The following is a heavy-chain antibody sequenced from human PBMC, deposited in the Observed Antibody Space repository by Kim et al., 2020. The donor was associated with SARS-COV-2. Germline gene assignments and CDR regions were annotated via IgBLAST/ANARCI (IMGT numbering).Heavy chain of an antibody. J-gene: IGHJ6*01. Sequence: GGSLRLSCAASGFTFSSYAMHWVRQAPGKGLEWVAVISYDGSNKYYADSVKGRFTISRDNSKNTLYLQMNILTAEDTAVYYCAREGVGGSYYGDFYYYG. CDR2: ISYDGSNK. CDR3: AREGVGGSYYGDFYYYG. CDR1: GFTFSSYA. V-gene: IGHV3-30*04. D-gene: IGHD1-26*01.